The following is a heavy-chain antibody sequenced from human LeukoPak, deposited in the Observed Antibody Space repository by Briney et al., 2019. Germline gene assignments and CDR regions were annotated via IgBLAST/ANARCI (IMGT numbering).Heavy chain of an antibody. CDR3: ARNVRLGSWELSFAPFKNWFDP. CDR1: GGSITSNTNY. CDR2: IYHSGST. J-gene: IGHJ5*02. V-gene: IGHV4-39*07. D-gene: IGHD3-16*02. Sequence: SETLSLTCTVSGGSITSNTNYWGWIRQPPGKGLEWIGSIYHSGSTYYNPSLKSRVTISVDTSKNQFSLQLNSVTPEDTAVYYCARNVRLGSWELSFAPFKNWFDPWGQGTLVTVSS.